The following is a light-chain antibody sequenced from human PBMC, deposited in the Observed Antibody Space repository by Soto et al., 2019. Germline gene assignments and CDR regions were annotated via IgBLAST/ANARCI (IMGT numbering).Light chain of an antibody. CDR3: LQHKSYPLT. J-gene: IGKJ1*01. Sequence: DIQMTQSPSSLSASVGDRVTISCRASQDISKALAWYQQKPGLAPKRLIYAASGLQSGVPSRFSGSTSGTEFTLTISSLQPEDSATYYCLQHKSYPLTFGQGTKVEIK. V-gene: IGKV1-17*01. CDR1: QDISKA. CDR2: AAS.